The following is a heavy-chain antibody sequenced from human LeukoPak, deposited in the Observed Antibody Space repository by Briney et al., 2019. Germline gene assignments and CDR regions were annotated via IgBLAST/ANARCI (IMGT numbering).Heavy chain of an antibody. CDR3: AKDLVLAAAGIPQVDY. CDR2: ISSSGSTI. Sequence: QPGGSLRLSCAASGFTFSSYEMNWVRQAPGKGLEWVSYISSSGSTIYYADSVKGRFTISRDNAKNSLYLQMNSLRAEDAAVYYCAKDLVLAAAGIPQVDYWGQGTLVTVSS. J-gene: IGHJ4*02. CDR1: GFTFSSYE. V-gene: IGHV3-48*03. D-gene: IGHD6-13*01.